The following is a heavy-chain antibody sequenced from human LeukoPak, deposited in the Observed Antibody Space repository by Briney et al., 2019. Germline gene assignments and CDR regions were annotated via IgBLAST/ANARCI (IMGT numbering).Heavy chain of an antibody. D-gene: IGHD6-19*01. J-gene: IGHJ4*02. CDR3: AKSVAGYFDY. CDR1: GFTFSSYG. CDR2: ISGSGGST. V-gene: IGHV3-23*01. Sequence: AGGTLRLSCAAPGFTFSSYGMSWVRQAPGKGLEWVSAISGSGGSTYYADSVKGRFTISRDNSKNTLYLQMNSLRAEDTAVYYCAKSVAGYFDYWGQGTLVTVSS.